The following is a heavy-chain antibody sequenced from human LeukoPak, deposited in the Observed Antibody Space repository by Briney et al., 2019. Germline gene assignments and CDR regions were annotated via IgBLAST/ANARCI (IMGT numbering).Heavy chain of an antibody. CDR1: GGSLSGYY. D-gene: IGHD3-10*01. CDR2: IYTSGST. J-gene: IGHJ3*02. CDR3: ARAHYDYASGSFAFDI. V-gene: IGHV4-4*07. Sequence: SETLSLICTVSGGSLSGYYWSWIRQPAGKGLEWIGRIYTSGSTNYNPSLKSRVTMSVDTSKNQFSLKLSSVTAADTAVYYCARAHYDYASGSFAFDIWGQGTVVTVSS.